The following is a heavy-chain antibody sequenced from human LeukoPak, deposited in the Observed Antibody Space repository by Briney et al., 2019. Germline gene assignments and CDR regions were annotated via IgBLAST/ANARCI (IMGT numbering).Heavy chain of an antibody. CDR1: GFTFSSYS. Sequence: GGSLRLSCAASGFTFSSYSMNWVRQAPGKGLEWVSSISSSSSYIYYADSVKGRFTISRDNAKNSLYLQMNSLRAEDTAVYYCASLIKYYGSKAFDIWGQGTMVTVSS. D-gene: IGHD4-17*01. CDR3: ASLIKYYGSKAFDI. J-gene: IGHJ3*02. CDR2: ISSSSSYI. V-gene: IGHV3-21*01.